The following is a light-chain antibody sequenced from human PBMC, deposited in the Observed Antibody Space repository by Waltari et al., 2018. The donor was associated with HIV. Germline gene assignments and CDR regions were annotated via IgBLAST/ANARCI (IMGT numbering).Light chain of an antibody. CDR1: SSEFGVKTY. J-gene: IGLJ2*01. Sequence: SALPRLAPVPGPPGRRITIPGTGPSSEFGVKTYAPWYQPHPGKAPKLMIYDVSNRPSGVSNRFSGSKSGNTASLTISGLQAEDEADYYCSSYTSSSTLVFGGGTKLTVL. CDR3: SSYTSSSTLV. V-gene: IGLV2-14*03. CDR2: DVS.